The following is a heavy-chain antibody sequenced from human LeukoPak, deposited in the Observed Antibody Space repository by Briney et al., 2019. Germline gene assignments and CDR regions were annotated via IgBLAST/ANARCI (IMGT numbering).Heavy chain of an antibody. CDR1: GGSISSSSYC. CDR3: ARPFSPGPGS. Sequence: SETLSLTCTVSGGSISSSSYCWGWIRQPPGKGLEWIGSIYYSGSTYYNPSLKSRVTISVDTSKNQFSLKLSSVTAADTAVYYCARPFSPGPGSWGQGTMVTVSS. J-gene: IGHJ3*01. CDR2: IYYSGST. V-gene: IGHV4-39*01. D-gene: IGHD3-16*01.